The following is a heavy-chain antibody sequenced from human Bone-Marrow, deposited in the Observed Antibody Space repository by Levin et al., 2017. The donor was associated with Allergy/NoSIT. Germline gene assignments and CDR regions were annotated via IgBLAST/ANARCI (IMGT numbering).Heavy chain of an antibody. J-gene: IGHJ4*02. CDR2: ITTSHT. CDR3: AGSWR. CDR1: GFPFSTYD. V-gene: IGHV3-23*01. Sequence: PGGSLRLSCAASGFPFSTYDMSWVRQAPGRGLNWVAGITTSHTYYADSVRGRFTISKDYSKSTLYLQMNSLTAEDTAVYYCAGSWRWGQGTLVTVSS.